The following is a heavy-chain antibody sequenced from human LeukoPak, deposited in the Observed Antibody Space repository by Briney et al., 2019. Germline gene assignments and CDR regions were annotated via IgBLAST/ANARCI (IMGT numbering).Heavy chain of an antibody. D-gene: IGHD5-18*01. CDR1: GGSISSYY. CDR2: IYYSGST. Sequence: SETLSLTCTVSGGSISSYYWSWIRQPPGKGLEWIGYIYYSGSTNYNPSLKSRVTISVDTSKNQFSLKLNSVTAADTAVYYCTRMPPVGGSYVYWGQGTLVTVSS. CDR3: TRMPPVGGSYVY. J-gene: IGHJ4*02. V-gene: IGHV4-59*01.